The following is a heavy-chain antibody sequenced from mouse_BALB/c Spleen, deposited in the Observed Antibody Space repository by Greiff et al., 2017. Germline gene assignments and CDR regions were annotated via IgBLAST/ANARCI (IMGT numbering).Heavy chain of an antibody. D-gene: IGHD1-1*01. CDR2: ISYSGST. V-gene: IGHV3-8*02. Sequence: EVKLQESGPSLVKPSQTLSLTCSVTGDSITSGYWNWIRKFPGNKLEYMGYISYSGSTYYNPSLKSRISITRDTSKNQYYLQLNSVTTEDTATYYCARVTTVVDWYFDVWGAGTTVTVSS. J-gene: IGHJ1*01. CDR1: GDSITSGY. CDR3: ARVTTVVDWYFDV.